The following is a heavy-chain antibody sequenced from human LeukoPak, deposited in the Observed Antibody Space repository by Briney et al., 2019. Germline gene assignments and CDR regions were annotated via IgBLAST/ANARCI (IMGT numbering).Heavy chain of an antibody. V-gene: IGHV1-46*01. CDR2: INPGIFTT. CDR3: ARDWAHGSFDL. D-gene: IGHD3-16*01. CDR1: GYPFTAFS. Sequence: GASVKVSCKALGYPFTAFSLHWVRQAPGQGPEWMAIINPGIFTTTYAQKLQDRITVTSDTSTATVYMELRSLRLEDTAVYFCARDWAHGSFDLWSQGTLVTVSS. J-gene: IGHJ4*02.